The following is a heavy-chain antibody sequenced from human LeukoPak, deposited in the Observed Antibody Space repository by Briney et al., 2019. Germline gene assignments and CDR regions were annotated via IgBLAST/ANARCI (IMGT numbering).Heavy chain of an antibody. CDR2: ISSSSSYI. Sequence: GSLGLSCVASGFTFSSYSMNWVRQAPGKGLEWVSSISSSSSYIYYADSVKGRFTISRDNAKNSLYLQMNRLRAEDTAVDYCARDGKAVWHIVVVTAVQFDYWGQGTLVTVSS. D-gene: IGHD2-21*02. CDR1: GFTFSSYS. J-gene: IGHJ4*02. CDR3: ARDGKAVWHIVVVTAVQFDY. V-gene: IGHV3-21*01.